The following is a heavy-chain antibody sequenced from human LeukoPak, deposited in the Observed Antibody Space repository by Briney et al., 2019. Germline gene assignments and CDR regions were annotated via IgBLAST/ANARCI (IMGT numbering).Heavy chain of an antibody. V-gene: IGHV3-30*12. D-gene: IGHD5-12*01. CDR2: ISYDGRNN. CDR3: ATGRSGYAY. CDR1: GFTLSSYG. J-gene: IGHJ4*02. Sequence: GGSLRLSCAASGFTLSSYGMHWVRQTPGKGLEWVAVISYDGRNNYYADSVKGRFTISRDNAKNTLSLQMNSLRGEDTAVYYCATGRSGYAYWGQGTLVTVSS.